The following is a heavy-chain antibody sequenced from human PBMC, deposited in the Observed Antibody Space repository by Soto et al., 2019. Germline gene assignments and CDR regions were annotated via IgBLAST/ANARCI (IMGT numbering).Heavy chain of an antibody. CDR2: IYYSGST. J-gene: IGHJ4*02. CDR3: ARQEAGVFDY. D-gene: IGHD2-8*01. CDR1: GGSISSYY. V-gene: IGHV4-59*08. Sequence: SETLSLTCTVSGGSISSYYWSWIRQPPGKGLEWIGYIYYSGSTNYNPSLKSRVTISVDTSKNQFSLKLSSVTAADTAVYYCARQEAGVFDYWGPGTLVTVSS.